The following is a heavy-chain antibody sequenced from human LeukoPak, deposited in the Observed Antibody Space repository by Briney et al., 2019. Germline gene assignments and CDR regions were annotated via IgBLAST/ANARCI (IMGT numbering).Heavy chain of an antibody. D-gene: IGHD3-3*01. CDR2: ISSSSSYI. CDR3: ASLDFWSGPDWFDP. CDR1: GFTFSSYS. Sequence: GGSLRLSCAASGFTFSSYSVNWVRQAPGKGLEWVSSISSSSSYIYYADSVKGRFTISRDNAKNSLYLQMNSLRAEDTAVYYCASLDFWSGPDWFDPWGQGTLVTVSS. V-gene: IGHV3-21*01. J-gene: IGHJ5*02.